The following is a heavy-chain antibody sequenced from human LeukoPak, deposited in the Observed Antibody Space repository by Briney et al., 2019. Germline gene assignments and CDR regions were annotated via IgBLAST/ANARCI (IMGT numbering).Heavy chain of an antibody. D-gene: IGHD3-22*01. Sequence: SETLSLTCTVSGDSLSSFYWSWIQQPAGKGLEWIGYIYYSGSTNYNPSLKSRVTISVDTSKNQFSLKLSSVTAADTAVYYCARVWGETYYYDSSGYYSRGFDYWGQGTLVTVSS. CDR3: ARVWGETYYYDSSGYYSRGFDY. J-gene: IGHJ4*02. CDR1: GDSLSSFY. CDR2: IYYSGST. V-gene: IGHV4-59*01.